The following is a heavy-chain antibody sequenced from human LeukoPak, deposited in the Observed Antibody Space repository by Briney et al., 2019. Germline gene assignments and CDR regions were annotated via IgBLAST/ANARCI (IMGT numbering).Heavy chain of an antibody. D-gene: IGHD2-2*02. Sequence: PSATLSLTCTVPGGSISSYYWSWIRQPPGKGLEWIGYIYYSGSTNYNPSLKRRVTISVDTSKNQFSLKLSSVTAADMAVYYCARDRYCSSTRCYRFYYYMDVCGKGTTVTVSS. CDR1: GGSISSYY. J-gene: IGHJ6*03. V-gene: IGHV4-59*01. CDR3: ARDRYCSSTRCYRFYYYMDV. CDR2: IYYSGST.